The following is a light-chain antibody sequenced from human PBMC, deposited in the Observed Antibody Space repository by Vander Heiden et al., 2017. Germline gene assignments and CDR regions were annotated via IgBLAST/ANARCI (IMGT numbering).Light chain of an antibody. CDR2: DAS. J-gene: IGKJ4*01. CDR1: QSVSSY. Sequence: EIVLTQSPATLSLSPGERATLSCRASQSVSSYFAWYQQKPGQAPRLLIYDASNRATGVPARFSGSGSGTDFTLTISSREPEDFAVYYCQQRGNWPLTFGGGTKVEIK. V-gene: IGKV3-11*01. CDR3: QQRGNWPLT.